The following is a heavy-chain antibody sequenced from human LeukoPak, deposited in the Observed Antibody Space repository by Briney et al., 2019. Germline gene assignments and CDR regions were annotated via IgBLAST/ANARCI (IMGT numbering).Heavy chain of an antibody. V-gene: IGHV3-21*01. CDR2: ISSSSSYI. D-gene: IGHD6-13*01. CDR1: GFTFSSYG. J-gene: IGHJ4*02. Sequence: PGGSLRLSCAASGFTFSSYGTTWVRQAPGKGLEWVSSISSSSSYIYYADSVKGRFTISRDNAKNSLYLQMNSLRAEDTAVYYCAREGESSSYFDYWGQGTLVTVSS. CDR3: AREGESSSYFDY.